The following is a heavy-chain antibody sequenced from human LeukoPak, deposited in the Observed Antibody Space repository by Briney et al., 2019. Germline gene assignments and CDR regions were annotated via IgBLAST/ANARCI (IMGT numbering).Heavy chain of an antibody. V-gene: IGHV4-59*08. CDR1: GGSISSYY. CDR2: IYYSGST. D-gene: IGHD6-13*01. Sequence: SEILSLTCTVSGGSISSYYWSWIRQPPGKGLEWIGYIYYSGSTNYNPSLKSRVTISVDTSKNQFSLKLSSATAADTAVYYCARRKQQHYGMDVWGQGTTVTVSS. CDR3: ARRKQQHYGMDV. J-gene: IGHJ6*02.